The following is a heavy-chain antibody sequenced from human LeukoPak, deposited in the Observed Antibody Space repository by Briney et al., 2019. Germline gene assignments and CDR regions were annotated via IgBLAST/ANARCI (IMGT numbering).Heavy chain of an antibody. Sequence: RSDTLSLICSLSSRSLCRSRYYWGWSRQPPAKGLEWFGRIYYSGSIYYNPSLKSRVTLSVDTSKNQFSLKLSSVTAADTAVYYCARLYGSGSYFLTPLDYWGQGTLVTVSS. V-gene: IGHV4-39*01. CDR2: IYYSGSI. CDR1: SRSLCRSRYY. CDR3: ARLYGSGSYFLTPLDY. D-gene: IGHD3-10*01. J-gene: IGHJ4*02.